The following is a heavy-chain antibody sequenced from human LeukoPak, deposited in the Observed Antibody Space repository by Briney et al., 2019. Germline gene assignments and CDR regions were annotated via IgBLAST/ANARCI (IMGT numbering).Heavy chain of an antibody. J-gene: IGHJ5*02. CDR1: GGSFSGYY. Sequence: SETLSLTCAVCGGSFSGYYWRWIRQPPGKGLEWIGEINHSGSTNYNPSLKSRVTISVDTSKNQFSLKLSSVTAADTAVYYCARSPFLYYDSSGYDGNWFDPWGQGTPVTVSS. CDR2: INHSGST. CDR3: ARSPFLYYDSSGYDGNWFDP. V-gene: IGHV4-34*01. D-gene: IGHD3-22*01.